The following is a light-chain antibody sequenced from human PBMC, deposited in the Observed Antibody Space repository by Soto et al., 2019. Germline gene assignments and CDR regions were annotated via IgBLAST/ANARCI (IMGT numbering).Light chain of an antibody. CDR2: GAS. CDR1: QTISNSY. Sequence: EIVLTQSPGTLSLSPGERATLSCRASQTISNSYSAWYQQKPGQAPRLRIYGASTRATGIPERFSGSGSGTDFTLTIIRLEPGDFAVYYCQVYGDSCPTCGQGTKVEIK. CDR3: QVYGDSCPT. V-gene: IGKV3-20*01. J-gene: IGKJ1*01.